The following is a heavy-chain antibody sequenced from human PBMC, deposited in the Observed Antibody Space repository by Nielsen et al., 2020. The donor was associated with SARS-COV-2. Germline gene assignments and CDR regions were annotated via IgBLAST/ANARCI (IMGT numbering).Heavy chain of an antibody. D-gene: IGHD2-8*01. CDR2: LYSGGNT. CDR1: GFTVSTNY. Sequence: GESLKISCAASGFTVSTNYMSWVRQAPGKGLECVSVLYSGGNTYYADSVKGRFTISRDNSKNTVFLQLNSLRAEDTAVYYCAREDARAFDYWGQGTLVTVSS. V-gene: IGHV3-53*01. CDR3: AREDARAFDY. J-gene: IGHJ4*02.